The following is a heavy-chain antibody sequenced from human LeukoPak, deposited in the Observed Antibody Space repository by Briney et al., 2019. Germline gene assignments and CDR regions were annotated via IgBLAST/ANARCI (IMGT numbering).Heavy chain of an antibody. J-gene: IGHJ5*02. Sequence: SETLSLTCAVYGGSFSGYYWSWIRQPPGKGLEWIGEINHSGSTNYNPSLKSRVTISVDTSKNQFSLKLSSVTAADTAVYYCAREARLRYFDWQPFDPWGQRTLVTVSS. CDR3: AREARLRYFDWQPFDP. CDR1: GGSFSGYY. D-gene: IGHD3-9*01. CDR2: INHSGST. V-gene: IGHV4-34*01.